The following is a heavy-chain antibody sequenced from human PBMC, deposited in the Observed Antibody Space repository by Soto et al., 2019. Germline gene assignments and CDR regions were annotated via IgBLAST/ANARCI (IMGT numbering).Heavy chain of an antibody. CDR1: GGSISSSSYY. CDR3: ARQVRTGTRRANWFDP. Sequence: QLQLQESGPGLVKPSETLSLTCTVSGGSISSSSYYWGWIRQPPGKGLEWIGSIYYSGSTYYNPSLKSRVTISVDTSKNQFSLKLSSVTAADTAVYYCARQVRTGTRRANWFDPWGQGTLVTVSS. J-gene: IGHJ5*02. D-gene: IGHD1-1*01. V-gene: IGHV4-39*01. CDR2: IYYSGST.